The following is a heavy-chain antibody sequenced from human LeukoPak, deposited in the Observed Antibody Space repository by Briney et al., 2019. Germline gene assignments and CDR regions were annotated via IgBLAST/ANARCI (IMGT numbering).Heavy chain of an antibody. J-gene: IGHJ4*02. CDR1: GGSISSNY. CDR3: TRDWSPGPQYL. CDR2: IYYSGST. V-gene: IGHV4-59*01. D-gene: IGHD4-11*01. Sequence: PSETLSLTCTVSGGSISSNYWGWIRQPPGKGLEWIGYIYYSGSTNYNPSLKSRVTISVDTSRTQFSLKLSSVTAADTAVYYCTRDWSPGPQYLWGQGTLVTVSS.